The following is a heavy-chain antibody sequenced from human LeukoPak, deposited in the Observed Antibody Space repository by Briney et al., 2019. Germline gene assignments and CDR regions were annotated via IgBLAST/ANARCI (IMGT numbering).Heavy chain of an antibody. CDR1: GYTLTELS. V-gene: IGHV1-2*02. CDR3: ARELGSGYYRYLDY. Sequence: ASVKVSCKVSGYTLTELSMHWVRQAPGQGLEWMGWINPNSGGTNFAQKFQGRVSMTRDTSISTAYMELSRLRSDDTAVYYCARELGSGYYRYLDYWGQGTPVTVSS. CDR2: INPNSGGT. D-gene: IGHD3-22*01. J-gene: IGHJ4*02.